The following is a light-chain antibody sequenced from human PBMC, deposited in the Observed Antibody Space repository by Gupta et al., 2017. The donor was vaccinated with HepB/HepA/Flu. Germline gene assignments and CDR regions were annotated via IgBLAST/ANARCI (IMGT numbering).Light chain of an antibody. V-gene: IGLV2-23*02. Sequence: QSALTQPASVSGSPGQSITISCTGTSSDVGSYNLVSWYQHHPAKAPKLRIYEVTQRPSGVSNRVSGSKSGTKASLNLSVLQAEDEADYDCCSFAGCSTVIFGGGTKLTVL. J-gene: IGLJ2*01. CDR3: CSFAGCSTVI. CDR2: EVT. CDR1: SSDVGSYNL.